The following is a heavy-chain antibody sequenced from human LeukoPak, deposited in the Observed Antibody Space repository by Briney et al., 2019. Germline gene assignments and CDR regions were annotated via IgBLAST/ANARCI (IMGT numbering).Heavy chain of an antibody. CDR1: GGSISSGGYS. D-gene: IGHD3-22*01. Sequence: PSETLSLTCTVSGGSISSGGYSWSWIRQPPGKGLEWIGYIYHSGSTYYNPSLKSRVTISVDRSKNQFSLKLSSVTAADTAVYYCAREITMIVVRYYGMDVWGQGTTVTVSS. CDR2: IYHSGST. CDR3: AREITMIVVRYYGMDV. V-gene: IGHV4-30-2*01. J-gene: IGHJ6*02.